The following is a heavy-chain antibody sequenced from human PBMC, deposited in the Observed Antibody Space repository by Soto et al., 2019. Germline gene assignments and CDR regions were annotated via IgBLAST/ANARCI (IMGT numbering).Heavy chain of an antibody. Sequence: QVQFVQSGAEVKKPGASVKLSCKASGYTFTSYAMHWVRQAPGQRLEWMGWINAGNGNTKYSQKFQGRVTITRDTSASTAYMELSSLRSEDTAVYYCALNFGYSYGYQYYFDYWGQGTLVTVSS. CDR1: GYTFTSYA. D-gene: IGHD5-18*01. J-gene: IGHJ4*02. CDR3: ALNFGYSYGYQYYFDY. CDR2: INAGNGNT. V-gene: IGHV1-3*01.